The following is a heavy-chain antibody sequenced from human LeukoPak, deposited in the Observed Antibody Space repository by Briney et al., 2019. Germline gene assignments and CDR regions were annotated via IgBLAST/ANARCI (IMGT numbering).Heavy chain of an antibody. J-gene: IGHJ4*02. CDR1: GVSFSGNY. Sequence: PSETLSLTCVVYGVSFSGNYWTWIRQPPGKGLEWIGEIDHRGRTNYKPSLKSRVTISVDTSKKQFSLKLTSVTVADTAVYYCASARFDYWGQGTLVTVSS. V-gene: IGHV4-34*01. CDR3: ASARFDY. CDR2: IDHRGRT.